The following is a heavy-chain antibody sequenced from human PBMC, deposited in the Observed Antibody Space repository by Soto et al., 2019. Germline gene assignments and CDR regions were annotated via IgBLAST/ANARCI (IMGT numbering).Heavy chain of an antibody. J-gene: IGHJ4*02. CDR1: GFPFSNYA. V-gene: IGHV3-23*01. D-gene: IGHD3-16*01. Sequence: EVQILESGGGLVQPGGSLRLSCAASGFPFSNYAMAWVRQAPGKGLEWVSAISGTTGHAFYADSVKDRFTISRVNSKNTLYLQMDSLRAEDTAVYHCARAPSEYIWGSYLRYYEYWGQGTLVTVSS. CDR3: ARAPSEYIWGSYLRYYEY. CDR2: ISGTTGHA.